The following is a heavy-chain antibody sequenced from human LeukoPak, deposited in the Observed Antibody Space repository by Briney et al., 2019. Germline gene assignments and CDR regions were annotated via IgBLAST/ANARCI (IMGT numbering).Heavy chain of an antibody. CDR2: INHSGST. V-gene: IGHV4-34*01. CDR3: ARGRSIAAALYWFDP. CDR1: GGTFSGYY. J-gene: IGHJ5*02. D-gene: IGHD6-13*01. Sequence: SETLSLTCAVYGGTFSGYYWSWIRQPPGKGLEWIGEINHSGSTNYNPSLKSRVTISVDTYKNQFSLKLSSVTAADTAVYYCARGRSIAAALYWFDPWGQGTLVTVSS.